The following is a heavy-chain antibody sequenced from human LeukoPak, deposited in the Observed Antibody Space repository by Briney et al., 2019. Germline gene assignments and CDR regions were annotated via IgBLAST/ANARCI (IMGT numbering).Heavy chain of an antibody. D-gene: IGHD2-15*01. V-gene: IGHV3-23*01. CDR1: GFTFSSYG. CDR2: ISDTGNT. CDR3: AKAPVTTCRGAFCYPFDY. J-gene: IGHJ4*02. Sequence: PGGTLRLSCVASGFTFSSYGMSWVRQAPGKGLEWVSAISDTGNTCHADSVKGRFTISRDSSKNTLFLQMNRLRPEDAAVYYCAKAPVTTCRGAFCYPFDYWGLGTLVTVSS.